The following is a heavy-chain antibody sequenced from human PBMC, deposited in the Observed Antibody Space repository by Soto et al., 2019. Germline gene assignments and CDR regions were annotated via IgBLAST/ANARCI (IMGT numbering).Heavy chain of an antibody. CDR1: GFTFSNAW. D-gene: IGHD2-2*01. V-gene: IGHV3-11*01. CDR2: ISSSGSTI. CDR3: ARDKAAMDYYYYMDV. J-gene: IGHJ6*03. Sequence: GGSLRLSCVDSGFTFSNAWMSWVRQAPGEGLEWVSYISSSGSTIYYADSVKGRFTISRDNAKNSLYLQMNSLRAEDTAVYYCARDKAAMDYYYYMDVWGKGTTVTVSS.